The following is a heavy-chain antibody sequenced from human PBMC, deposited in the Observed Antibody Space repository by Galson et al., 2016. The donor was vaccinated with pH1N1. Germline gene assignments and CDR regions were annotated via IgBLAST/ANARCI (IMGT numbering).Heavy chain of an antibody. CDR2: IYLGGSLI. CDR1: GYRFTNSW. V-gene: IGHV5-51*01. D-gene: IGHD4-17*01. J-gene: IGHJ3*02. CDR3: ARQNDYGDYRGDAFDI. Sequence: QSGAEVKKPGESLKISCKGSGYRFTNSWIGWVRQMPGKGLEWMGIIYLGGSLIRYRPSFQGQVTISADKSINIVYLEWSSLKASDTATYYCARQNDYGDYRGDAFDIWGQETMVTVSS.